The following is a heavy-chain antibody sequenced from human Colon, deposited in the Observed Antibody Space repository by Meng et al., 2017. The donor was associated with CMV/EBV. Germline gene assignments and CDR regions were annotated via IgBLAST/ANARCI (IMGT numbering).Heavy chain of an antibody. V-gene: IGHV4-39*07. CDR1: GGSIGSSDYY. CDR3: ARDMRGRHVDWFWDS. J-gene: IGHJ4*02. D-gene: IGHD3/OR15-3a*01. Sequence: SETLSLTCSISGGSIGSSDYYWVWIRQPPGKGLEWIGTVYYGGSTFYNPSLKRRVTISLDTSRTQFSLKLSSVSAADTAVYFCARDMRGRHVDWFWDSWGQGTQVTVSS. CDR2: VYYGGST.